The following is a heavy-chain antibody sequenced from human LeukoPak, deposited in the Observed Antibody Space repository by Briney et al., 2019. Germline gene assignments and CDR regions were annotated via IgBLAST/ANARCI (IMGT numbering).Heavy chain of an antibody. CDR1: GFSFSSYS. D-gene: IGHD2-15*01. CDR2: ISSGSSTI. Sequence: GGSLRLSCAASGFSFSSYSMNWVRQAPGKGLEWISYISSGSSTIFYADSVKGRFTISRDNAKNTLYLQMNSLRAEDTAVYYCASDCSGGSLRYWGQGTLVTVSS. V-gene: IGHV3-48*01. CDR3: ASDCSGGSLRY. J-gene: IGHJ4*02.